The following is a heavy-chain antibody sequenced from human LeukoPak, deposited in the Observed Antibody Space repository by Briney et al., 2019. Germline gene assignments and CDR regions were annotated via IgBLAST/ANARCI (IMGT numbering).Heavy chain of an antibody. V-gene: IGHV4-38-2*02. CDR1: GYSISSGYC. CDR2: IYHSGST. CDR3: ARDHCSSTSCLDI. J-gene: IGHJ3*02. Sequence: SETLSLTCTVSGYSISSGYCWGWIRQPPGKGLEWIGSIYHSGSTYYNPSLKSRVTISVDTSKNQFSLKLSFVTAADTAVYYCARDHCSSTSCLDIWGQGTMVTVSS. D-gene: IGHD2-2*01.